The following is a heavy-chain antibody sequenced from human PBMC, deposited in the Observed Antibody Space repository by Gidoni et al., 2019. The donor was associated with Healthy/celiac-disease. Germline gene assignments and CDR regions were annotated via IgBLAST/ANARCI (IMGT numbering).Heavy chain of an antibody. D-gene: IGHD1-26*01. CDR3: ARDRASVGATLQDWFDP. V-gene: IGHV4-4*02. J-gene: IGHJ5*02. CDR1: GGSIRSSNW. Sequence: QVQLQESGPGLVKPSGTLSLTCAVSGGSIRSSNWWSWVRQPPGKGLEWIGEIYHSGSTNYNPSLKSRVTISVDKSKNQFSLKLSSVTAADTAVYYCARDRASVGATLQDWFDPWGQGTLVTVSS. CDR2: IYHSGST.